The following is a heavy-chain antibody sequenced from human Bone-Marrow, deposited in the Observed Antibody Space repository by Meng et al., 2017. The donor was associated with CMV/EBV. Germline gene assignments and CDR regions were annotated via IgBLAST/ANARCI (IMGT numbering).Heavy chain of an antibody. CDR3: ASWVPYYGDFLNRFDP. J-gene: IGHJ5*02. Sequence: GSISSSSYYWGWIRQPPGKGLEWIGSIYYSGSTYYNPSLKSRVTISVDTSKNQFSLKLSSVTAADTAVYYCASWVPYYGDFLNRFDPWGQGTLVTVSS. D-gene: IGHD4-17*01. V-gene: IGHV4-39*07. CDR1: GSISSSSYY. CDR2: IYYSGST.